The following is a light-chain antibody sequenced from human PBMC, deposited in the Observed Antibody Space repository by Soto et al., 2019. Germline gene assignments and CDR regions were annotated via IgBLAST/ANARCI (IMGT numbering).Light chain of an antibody. CDR3: QQNINSLCA. CDR2: GAS. V-gene: IGKV3-15*01. J-gene: IGKJ1*01. Sequence: EILMTQSPSTLSVSPGERATLSCRASQSVRSNLAWYQQKPGQAPRLLIYGASSMATGIPARFSGSGSGTEFTLTITSLQSEDFTVYYCQQNINSLCAFGQGTKVDIK. CDR1: QSVRSN.